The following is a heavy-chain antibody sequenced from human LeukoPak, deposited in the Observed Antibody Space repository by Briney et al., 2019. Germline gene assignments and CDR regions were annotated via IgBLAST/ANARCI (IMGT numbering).Heavy chain of an antibody. Sequence: ASVKVSCKASGYTFTGYYMHWVRQAPGQGLEWMGWINPNSGGTNYAQKFQGRVTMTKDTSISTAYMELSRLRSDDTAVSYCARDRYPYYYDSSGYYGGLEDYWGQGTLVTVSS. D-gene: IGHD3-22*01. J-gene: IGHJ4*02. V-gene: IGHV1-2*02. CDR1: GYTFTGYY. CDR2: INPNSGGT. CDR3: ARDRYPYYYDSSGYYGGLEDY.